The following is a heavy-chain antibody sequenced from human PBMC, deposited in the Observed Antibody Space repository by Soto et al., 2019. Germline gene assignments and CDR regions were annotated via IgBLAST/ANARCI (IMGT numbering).Heavy chain of an antibody. D-gene: IGHD4-17*01. CDR3: AGAPIGDYDYYYGMDV. CDR2: IYHSGSN. V-gene: IGHV4-4*02. J-gene: IGHJ6*02. Sequence: QVQLQESGPGLVKPSGTLSLTCAVSGGSISSSNWWSWVRQPPGKGLEWIGEIYHSGSNNYNPSLKSRVTMSVDKSKNHFSLKLSSVTAADTAVYYCAGAPIGDYDYYYGMDVWGQGTTVTVSS. CDR1: GGSISSSNW.